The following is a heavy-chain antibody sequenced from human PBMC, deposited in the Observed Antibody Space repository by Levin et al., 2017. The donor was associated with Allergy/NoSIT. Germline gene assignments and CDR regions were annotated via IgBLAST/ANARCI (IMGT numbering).Heavy chain of an antibody. J-gene: IGHJ3*02. D-gene: IGHD2-2*01. Sequence: SETLSLTCTVSGGSISSGDYYWSWIRQPPGKGLEWIGYIYYSGSTYYNPSLKSRVTISVDTSKNQFSLKLSSVTAADTAVYYCARERYCSSTSCYGGSGFDIWGQGTMVTVSS. V-gene: IGHV4-30-4*01. CDR1: GGSISSGDYY. CDR3: ARERYCSSTSCYGGSGFDI. CDR2: IYYSGST.